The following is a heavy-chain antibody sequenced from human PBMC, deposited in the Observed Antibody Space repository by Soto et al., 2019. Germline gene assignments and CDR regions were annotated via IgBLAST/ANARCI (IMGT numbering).Heavy chain of an antibody. V-gene: IGHV4-4*02. CDR1: GGSISRSNW. CDR3: ARDNYYDSSGYYQEKGYFDY. CDR2: IYHSGST. Sequence: QVQLQESGPGLVKPSGTLSLTCAVSGGSISRSNWWSWVRQPPGKGLEGIGEIYHSGSTNYKPSLKSRDTISVDKSKNQFSLKLSSVTAADTAVYYCARDNYYDSSGYYQEKGYFDYWGQGTLVTVSS. D-gene: IGHD3-22*01. J-gene: IGHJ4*02.